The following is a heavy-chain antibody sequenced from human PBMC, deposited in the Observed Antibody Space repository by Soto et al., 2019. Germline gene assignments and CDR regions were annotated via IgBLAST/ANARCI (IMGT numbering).Heavy chain of an antibody. Sequence: EVQLLESGGGLVQPGGSLRLSCAASGFTFSSYAMSWVRQAPGKGLEWVSAISGSGGSTYYADSVKGRFTISRDNSKNTLYLQMNSLRAEDTAVYYWATGGGDYIWGSYRIGFDYWGQGTLVTVSS. D-gene: IGHD3-16*02. CDR1: GFTFSSYA. CDR3: ATGGGDYIWGSYRIGFDY. CDR2: ISGSGGST. J-gene: IGHJ4*02. V-gene: IGHV3-23*01.